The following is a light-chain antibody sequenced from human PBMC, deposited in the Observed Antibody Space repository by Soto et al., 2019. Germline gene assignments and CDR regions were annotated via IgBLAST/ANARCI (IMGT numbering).Light chain of an antibody. Sequence: VLTQSPATLSLSPGERATLSCRASQSVSSYLAWYQQKPGQAPMLLIYDASNRATGIPARFSGSGSGTDFNLTISSLEPEEFAVYYCQQRSNWPLTFGGGTKV. CDR2: DAS. V-gene: IGKV3-11*01. CDR3: QQRSNWPLT. J-gene: IGKJ4*01. CDR1: QSVSSY.